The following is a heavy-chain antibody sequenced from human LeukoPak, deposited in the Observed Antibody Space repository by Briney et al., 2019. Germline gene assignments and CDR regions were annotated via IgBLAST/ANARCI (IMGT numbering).Heavy chain of an antibody. CDR1: GGSVSSSSYS. Sequence: KTSEALSLTCTVSGGSVSSSSYSWGWIRPPPGKGLEWVGGIYFSGSSESNPSPKSRVTICVDTSRHPFSLRIRSVTAADTAVYYCARHQSYGSGTYYASFDYWGQGTLVTVSS. CDR2: IYFSGSS. D-gene: IGHD3-10*01. CDR3: ARHQSYGSGTYYASFDY. V-gene: IGHV4-39*01. J-gene: IGHJ4*02.